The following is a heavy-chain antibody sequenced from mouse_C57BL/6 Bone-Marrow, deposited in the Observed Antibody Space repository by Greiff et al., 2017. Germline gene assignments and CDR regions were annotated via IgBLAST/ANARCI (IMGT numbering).Heavy chain of an antibody. D-gene: IGHD1-1*01. Sequence: VKLVESGAELARPGASVKLSCKASGYTFTSYGISWVKPRTGQGLEWIGEIYSRSGNTYYNEKFKGKATLTADKSSSTAYMELRSLTSEDSAVYFCARGYYGSSLNWYFDVWGTGTTVTVSS. V-gene: IGHV1-81*01. J-gene: IGHJ1*03. CDR2: IYSRSGNT. CDR1: GYTFTSYG. CDR3: ARGYYGSSLNWYFDV.